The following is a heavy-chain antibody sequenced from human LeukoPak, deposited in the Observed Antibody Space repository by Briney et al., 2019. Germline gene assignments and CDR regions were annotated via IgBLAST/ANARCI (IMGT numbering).Heavy chain of an antibody. J-gene: IGHJ6*02. Sequence: SETLSLTCTGSGGSISSYDWSWIRQPPGKGLEWIGYIYYSGSTNYNPSLKSRVTISVDTSKNQFSLKLSSVTAADTAVYYCARESRERYSSSWGDYYYYYGMDVWGQGTTVTVSS. CDR2: IYYSGST. V-gene: IGHV4-59*12. CDR1: GGSISSYD. CDR3: ARESRERYSSSWGDYYYYYGMDV. D-gene: IGHD6-13*01.